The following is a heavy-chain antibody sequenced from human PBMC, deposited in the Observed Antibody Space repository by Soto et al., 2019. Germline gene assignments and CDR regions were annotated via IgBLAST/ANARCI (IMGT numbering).Heavy chain of an antibody. Sequence: GGSLRLSCAASGFTFSTYAMNWVRQTPGKGLDWVSSISGSGGSTYYADSVKGRFTISRDNSKNTLDLQMNSLRAEDTAVYYFAKPLGELWFGALLPDYWGQGTLVTVSS. J-gene: IGHJ4*02. V-gene: IGHV3-23*01. D-gene: IGHD3-10*01. CDR2: ISGSGGST. CDR1: GFTFSTYA. CDR3: AKPLGELWFGALLPDY.